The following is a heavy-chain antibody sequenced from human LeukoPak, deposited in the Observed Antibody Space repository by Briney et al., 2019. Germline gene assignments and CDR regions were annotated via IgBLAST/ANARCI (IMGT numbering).Heavy chain of an antibody. J-gene: IGHJ3*02. Sequence: PSETLSLTCAVYGGSFSGYYWSWIRQPPGKGLEWIGEINHSGSTNYNPSLKGRVTISVDTSKNQFSLKLSSVTAADTAVYYCAAYQLPYSDAFDIWGQGTMVTVSS. CDR3: AAYQLPYSDAFDI. CDR2: INHSGST. V-gene: IGHV4-34*01. CDR1: GGSFSGYY. D-gene: IGHD2-2*02.